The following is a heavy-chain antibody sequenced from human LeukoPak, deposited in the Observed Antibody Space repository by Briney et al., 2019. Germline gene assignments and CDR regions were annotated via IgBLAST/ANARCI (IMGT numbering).Heavy chain of an antibody. J-gene: IGHJ6*03. CDR1: GYTFTGYY. CDR2: INPNSGGT. CDR3: SRGPYCTKLTCPYYMDV. D-gene: IGHD2-8*01. Sequence: ASVKVSCKASGYTFTGYYMHWVRQAPGQGLEWMGWINPNSGGTNYAQKFQGRVTITRNTSISTAYMALSSLGSEDTAGYLRSRGPYCTKLTCPYYMDVWGKGTTVTVSS. V-gene: IGHV1-2*02.